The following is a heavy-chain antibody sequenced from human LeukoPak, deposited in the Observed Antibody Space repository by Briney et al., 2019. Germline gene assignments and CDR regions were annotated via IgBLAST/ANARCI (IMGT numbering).Heavy chain of an antibody. Sequence: GGSLRLSCKASGLTFSAYAMSWVRQAPGKGLEWVSYISSSSSSIYYADSVKGRFTISRDNAKNSLFLQMNSLRAEDTALYYCATPLTAYNSGWYSYYGMDVWGQGTTVTVSS. CDR3: ATPLTAYNSGWYSYYGMDV. J-gene: IGHJ6*02. CDR2: ISSSSSSI. D-gene: IGHD6-19*01. CDR1: GLTFSAYA. V-gene: IGHV3-48*04.